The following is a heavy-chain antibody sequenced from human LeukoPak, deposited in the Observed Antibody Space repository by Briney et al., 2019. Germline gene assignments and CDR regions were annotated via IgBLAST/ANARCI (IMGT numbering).Heavy chain of an antibody. V-gene: IGHV1-18*01. D-gene: IGHD4-17*01. J-gene: IGHJ4*02. Sequence: GSLVKVSCKASGGTFSSYAISWVRQAPGQGLEWMGWISAYNGNTNYAQKLQGRVTMTTDTSTSTAYMELRSLRSDDTAVYYCATVTDLFDYWGQGTLVTVSS. CDR3: ATVTDLFDY. CDR1: GGTFSSYA. CDR2: ISAYNGNT.